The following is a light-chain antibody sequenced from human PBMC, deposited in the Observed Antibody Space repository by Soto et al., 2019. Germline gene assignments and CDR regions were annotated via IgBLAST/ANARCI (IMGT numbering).Light chain of an antibody. CDR1: SSDVGGYNY. CDR2: DVS. Sequence: QSALTQPASVSGSPGQSITISCTGTSSDVGGYNYVSWYQQHPGKVPKLMVYDVSYRPSGVSNRFSGSKSGNTASLTISGLQAEDEADYYCSSYTSSSVVFGGGTKVTVL. V-gene: IGLV2-14*01. CDR3: SSYTSSSVV. J-gene: IGLJ2*01.